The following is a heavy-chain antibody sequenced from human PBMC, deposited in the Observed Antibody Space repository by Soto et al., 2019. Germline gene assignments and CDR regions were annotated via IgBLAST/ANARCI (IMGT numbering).Heavy chain of an antibody. V-gene: IGHV3-64*01. Sequence: EVQLVESGGGLVQPGGSLRLSCAASGCTFSRNAMHWVRQAPGKGLEYVSAISSNGGSTYYGNSVKGRFTISRDNSKNTLYLQMGSLRAEDMAVYYCARGGSDYYFDYWGQGTLVTVSS. D-gene: IGHD2-21*02. CDR2: ISSNGGST. J-gene: IGHJ4*02. CDR1: GCTFSRNA. CDR3: ARGGSDYYFDY.